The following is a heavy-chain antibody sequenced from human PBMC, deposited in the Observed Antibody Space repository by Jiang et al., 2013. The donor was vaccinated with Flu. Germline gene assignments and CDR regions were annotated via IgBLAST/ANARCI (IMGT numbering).Heavy chain of an antibody. D-gene: IGHD2-8*01. J-gene: IGHJ4*02. CDR1: GGSISSSSYY. Sequence: GPGLVKPSETLSLTCTVSGGSISSSSYYWGWIRQPPGKGLEWIGSIYYSGSTYYNPSLKSRVTISVDTSKNQFSLKLSSVTAADTAVYYCARINGVCYGRRCEVYYFDYWGQGTLVTVS. CDR3: ARINGVCYGRRCEVYYFDY. CDR2: IYYSGST. V-gene: IGHV4-39*07.